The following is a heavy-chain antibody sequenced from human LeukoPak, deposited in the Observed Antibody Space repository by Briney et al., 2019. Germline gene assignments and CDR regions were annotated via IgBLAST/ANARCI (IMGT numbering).Heavy chain of an antibody. CDR3: DQVSSSSTIAY. V-gene: IGHV3-21*01. Sequence: GGSLRLSCAASGFTFSSYSMNWVRQAPGKGLEWVSSISSSSSYIYYADSVKGRFTISRDNAKNSLYLQMNSLRAEDTAVYSRDQVSSSSTIAYWGQGTLVTVSS. D-gene: IGHD6-6*01. CDR1: GFTFSSYS. CDR2: ISSSSSYI. J-gene: IGHJ4*02.